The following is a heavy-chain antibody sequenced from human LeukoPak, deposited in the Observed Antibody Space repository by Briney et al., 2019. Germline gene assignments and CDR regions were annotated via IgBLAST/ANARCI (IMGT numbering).Heavy chain of an antibody. J-gene: IGHJ5*02. Sequence: GGSLRLSCAASGFTFNNYNMNWVRQAPGKGLEWVSYIRSSSSTIYCADSVKGRFTISRDNAKNSLYLQMNSLRAEDTAVYYCARDRGNWFDPWGQGTLVTVSS. D-gene: IGHD3-10*01. CDR2: IRSSSSTI. CDR3: ARDRGNWFDP. V-gene: IGHV3-48*01. CDR1: GFTFNNYN.